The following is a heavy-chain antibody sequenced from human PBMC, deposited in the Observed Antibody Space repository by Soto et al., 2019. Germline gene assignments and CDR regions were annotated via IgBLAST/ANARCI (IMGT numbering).Heavy chain of an antibody. CDR3: ARDTNRNMDV. CDR2: INNEGSST. V-gene: IGHV3-74*01. Sequence: PGGSLRLSCAASGFTFSRYWMHWVRQPPGKGLVWVSRINNEGSSTNNADSVKRRFTISRDNAKNTLYLQMSSLRAEDTAVYYCARDTNRNMDVWGQGTTVTVSS. CDR1: GFTFSRYW. D-gene: IGHD1-1*01. J-gene: IGHJ6*02.